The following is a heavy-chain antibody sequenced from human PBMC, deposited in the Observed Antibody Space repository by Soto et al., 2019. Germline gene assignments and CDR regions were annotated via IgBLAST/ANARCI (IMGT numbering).Heavy chain of an antibody. CDR1: GFTFSSYA. V-gene: IGHV3-23*01. CDR3: AKGVPGIAVAGTGYFQH. D-gene: IGHD6-19*01. Sequence: EVQLLESGGGLVQPGGSLRLSCAASGFTFSSYAMSWVRQAPGKGLEWVSGISGSGDSTYYADSVKGRFTISRDNSKNTVYLQMSSLRAEDTAVYYCAKGVPGIAVAGTGYFQHWGQGTLVTVSS. J-gene: IGHJ1*01. CDR2: ISGSGDST.